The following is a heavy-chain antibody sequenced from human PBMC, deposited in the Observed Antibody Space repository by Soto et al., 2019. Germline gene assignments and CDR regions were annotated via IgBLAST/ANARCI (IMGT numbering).Heavy chain of an antibody. V-gene: IGHV3-74*01. D-gene: IGHD1-1*01. J-gene: IGHJ4*02. CDR3: TRGPRPTSTGTAAF. Sequence: GGSLRLSCAASGFTFRMYWMHWVRQVPGKGPEWVSRINDDGISTNYADSVKGRFTISRDNAKNTLYLQMNALRVEDTGVYYCTRGPRPTSTGTAAFWGQGPLVTVSS. CDR1: GFTFRMYW. CDR2: INDDGIST.